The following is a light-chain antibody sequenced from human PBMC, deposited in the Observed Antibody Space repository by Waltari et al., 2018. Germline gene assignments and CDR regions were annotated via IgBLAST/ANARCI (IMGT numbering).Light chain of an antibody. Sequence: QSVLTQPPSASGTPGQRATISCSGSSSNIGSNTVNWYQQPPGTAPKLLIYSNNHRPSGVPDRFSGSKSGTSASLAISGLQSEDEADYYCAAWDDSLNGRVFGGGTKLTVL. CDR1: SSNIGSNT. CDR3: AAWDDSLNGRV. CDR2: SNN. J-gene: IGLJ3*02. V-gene: IGLV1-44*01.